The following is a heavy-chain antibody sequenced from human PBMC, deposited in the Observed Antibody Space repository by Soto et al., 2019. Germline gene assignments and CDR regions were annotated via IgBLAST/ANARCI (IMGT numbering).Heavy chain of an antibody. Sequence: EVQLVQSGAEVKKPGESLRISCKGSGYSFTSYWISWVRQMPGKGLEWMGRIDPSDSYTNYSPSFQGHVTISADKSISTAYLQWSSLKASDTAMYYCARLSYYYDSSGYYEAGYYYYGMDVWGQGTTVTVSS. CDR1: GYSFTSYW. D-gene: IGHD3-22*01. J-gene: IGHJ6*02. V-gene: IGHV5-10-1*03. CDR3: ARLSYYYDSSGYYEAGYYYYGMDV. CDR2: IDPSDSYT.